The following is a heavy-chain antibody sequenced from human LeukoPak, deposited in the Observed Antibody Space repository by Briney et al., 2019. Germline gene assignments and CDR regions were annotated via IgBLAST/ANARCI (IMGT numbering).Heavy chain of an antibody. CDR1: GFTFSNYW. CDR2: ISSSSSYI. J-gene: IGHJ4*02. D-gene: IGHD6-19*01. Sequence: GGSLRLSCTASGFTFSNYWMHWVRQAPGKGLEWVSSISSSSSYIYYADSVKGRFTISRDNAKNSLYLQMNSLRAEDTAVYYCARGSGAVAGVDYWGQGTLVTVSS. CDR3: ARGSGAVAGVDY. V-gene: IGHV3-21*01.